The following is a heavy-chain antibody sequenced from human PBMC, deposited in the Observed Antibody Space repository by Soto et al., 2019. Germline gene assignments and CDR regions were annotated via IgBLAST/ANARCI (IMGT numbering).Heavy chain of an antibody. D-gene: IGHD6-19*01. CDR2: IYYSGSI. Sequence: QVQLQESGPGLVKPSETLSLTCTVSGDSISSLYWSWIRQPPGKGLEWIGYIYYSGSINYNPSLKSRVTISVDPAENKFSLRLSSVTAADTAVYYCAKSLWDTSGWKTDYWGQGTLVTVSS. CDR1: GDSISSLY. J-gene: IGHJ4*02. V-gene: IGHV4-59*01. CDR3: AKSLWDTSGWKTDY.